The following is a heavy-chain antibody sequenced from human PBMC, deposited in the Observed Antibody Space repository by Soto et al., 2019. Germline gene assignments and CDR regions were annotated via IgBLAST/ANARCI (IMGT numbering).Heavy chain of an antibody. V-gene: IGHV1-8*01. J-gene: IGHJ2*01. CDR2: MNPNSGNT. Sequence: ASVKVSCKASGYTFTSYDINWVRQATGQGLEWMGWMNPNSGNTGYAQKFQGRVTMTRNTSISTAYMELSSLRSEDTAVYYCARGPLGYCSSTSCYRISKYWYFDLWGRGTLVTVSS. CDR3: ARGPLGYCSSTSCYRISKYWYFDL. D-gene: IGHD2-2*01. CDR1: GYTFTSYD.